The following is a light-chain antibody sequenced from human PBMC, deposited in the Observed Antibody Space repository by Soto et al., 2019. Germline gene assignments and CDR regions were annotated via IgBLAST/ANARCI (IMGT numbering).Light chain of an antibody. V-gene: IGKV1-33*01. CDR2: HAS. J-gene: IGKJ4*01. CDR3: QQSDNLPLT. Sequence: DTQMTQSPSSLSASVGDRVTITCQASQGIAKYLHWYQQKPGKAPKLLIYHASNLQTGVPSRFSGGGSGTDFTLTISSLQPEDIATYFCQQSDNLPLTFGGGTKVEIK. CDR1: QGIAKY.